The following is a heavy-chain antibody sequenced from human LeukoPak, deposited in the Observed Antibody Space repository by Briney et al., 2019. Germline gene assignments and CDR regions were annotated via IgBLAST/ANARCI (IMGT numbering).Heavy chain of an antibody. CDR3: ARDQGYDILTGLSDY. V-gene: IGHV3-53*05. D-gene: IGHD3-9*01. CDR1: GFTVSSNY. CDR2: IYSGGST. J-gene: IGHJ4*02. Sequence: GGSLRLSCAASGFTVSSNYMSWVRQAPGKGLEWVSVIYSGGSTYYADSVKGRFTISRDNSKNTLYLQMNSLRAEDTAVYYCARDQGYDILTGLSDYWGQGTLVTVSS.